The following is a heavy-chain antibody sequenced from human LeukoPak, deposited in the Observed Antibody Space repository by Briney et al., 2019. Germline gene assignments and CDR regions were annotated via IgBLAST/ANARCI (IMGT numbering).Heavy chain of an antibody. Sequence: GGSLRLSCAASGFTVSSNYMSWVRQAPGKGLEWVSVIYSGGSTYYADSVKGRFTISRDNSKDTLYLQMNSLRAEDTAVYYCARRGSSGRTYYYGMDVWGQGTTVTVSS. CDR3: ARRGSSGRTYYYGMDV. D-gene: IGHD6-19*01. CDR2: IYSGGST. CDR1: GFTVSSNY. V-gene: IGHV3-53*01. J-gene: IGHJ6*02.